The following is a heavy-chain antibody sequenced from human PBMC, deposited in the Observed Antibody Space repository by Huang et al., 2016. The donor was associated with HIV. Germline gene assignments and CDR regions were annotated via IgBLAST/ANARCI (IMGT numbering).Heavy chain of an antibody. V-gene: IGHV4-39*01. Sequence: QLQLQESGPGLVKASETLSLTCIVSGGSISSSNYYWGWVRQPPGKGLEWIWSIYYGGNTFYNPSLKRRVTISVDTSKNQLSLKVTSVTAADTAVYYCARHNIYCSGGGCSSFDYWGQGTLVTVSS. CDR1: GGSISSSNYY. CDR2: IYYGGNT. CDR3: ARHNIYCSGGGCSSFDY. J-gene: IGHJ4*02. D-gene: IGHD2-15*01.